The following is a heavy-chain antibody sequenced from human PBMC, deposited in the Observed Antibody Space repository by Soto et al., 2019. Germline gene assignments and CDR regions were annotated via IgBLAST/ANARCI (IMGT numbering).Heavy chain of an antibody. J-gene: IGHJ4*02. Sequence: SETLSLPSAVSAGSISSGGYSWSWIRHPPGKGREWIGYIYHSGSTYYNPSLKSRVTISVDRSKNQFSLKLSSVTAADTAVYYCARAGGLGPVAVDYWGQGTLVTVSS. CDR3: ARAGGLGPVAVDY. V-gene: IGHV4-30-2*01. D-gene: IGHD6-19*01. CDR1: AGSISSGGYS. CDR2: IYHSGST.